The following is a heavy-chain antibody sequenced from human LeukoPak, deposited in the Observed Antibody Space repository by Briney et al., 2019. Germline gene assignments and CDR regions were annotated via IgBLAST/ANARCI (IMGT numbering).Heavy chain of an antibody. V-gene: IGHV3-30*18. CDR2: ISYDGSNK. J-gene: IGHJ6*02. CDR1: GFTFSSYG. D-gene: IGHD6-13*01. CDR3: AKGSSSWQYYYYYGMDV. Sequence: GGSLRLSCAASGFTFSSYGMHWVRQAPGKGLEWVAVISYDGSNKYYADSVKGRFTISRDNSKNTLYLQMNSLRAEDTAVYYCAKGSSSWQYYYYYGMDVWGQGTTVTVSS.